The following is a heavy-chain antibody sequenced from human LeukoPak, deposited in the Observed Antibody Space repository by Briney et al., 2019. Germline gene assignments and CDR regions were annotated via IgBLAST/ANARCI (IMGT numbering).Heavy chain of an antibody. CDR1: EFTFSGYW. J-gene: IGHJ4*02. D-gene: IGHD5-24*01. Sequence: PGGSLRLSCAASEFTFSGYWMNWVRQAPGKGPEWVANINQDGSEKHYVDSVKGRFTISRDNAKNSLFLQMNSLRVEDTAVFYCARAGRDGDDLFDYWGQGTLVTVSS. CDR3: ARAGRDGDDLFDY. CDR2: INQDGSEK. V-gene: IGHV3-7*01.